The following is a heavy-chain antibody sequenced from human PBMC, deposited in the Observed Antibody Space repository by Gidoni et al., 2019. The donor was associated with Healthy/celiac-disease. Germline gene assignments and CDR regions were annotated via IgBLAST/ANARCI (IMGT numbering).Heavy chain of an antibody. V-gene: IGHV4-30-2*01. J-gene: IGHJ3*02. CDR1: GGSISSGGYS. CDR3: ARADWGYAFDI. D-gene: IGHD7-27*01. Sequence: QLQLQESGSGLVKPSQPLSLTFAVSGGSISSGGYSWSWIRQPPGKGLEWLGYIYHSGSTYYNPALKSRVAISVDRSKNQFSLKLSSVTAADTAVYCCARADWGYAFDIWGQGTMVTVSS. CDR2: IYHSGST.